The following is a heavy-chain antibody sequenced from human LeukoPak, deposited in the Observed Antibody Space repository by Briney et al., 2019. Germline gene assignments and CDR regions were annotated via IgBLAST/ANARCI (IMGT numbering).Heavy chain of an antibody. CDR2: IYYSGST. D-gene: IGHD3-10*01. V-gene: IGHV4-59*12. J-gene: IGHJ4*02. CDR3: ARLHYYGSGSYYNPFDY. CDR1: GGSISSYY. Sequence: SETLSLTCTVSGGSISSYYWSWIRQPPGKGLEWIGYIYYSGSTNYSPSLKSRVTISVDTSKNQYSLKLSSVTAADTAVYYCARLHYYGSGSYYNPFDYWGQGTLVTVSS.